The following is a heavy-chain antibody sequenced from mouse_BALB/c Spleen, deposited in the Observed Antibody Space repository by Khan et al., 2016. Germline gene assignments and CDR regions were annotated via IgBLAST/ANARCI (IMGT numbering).Heavy chain of an antibody. V-gene: IGHV14-4*02. CDR1: GFNIKDYY. CDR2: IDPENGDT. J-gene: IGHJ3*01. Sequence: VQLQQPGAELVRSGASVKLSCTASGFNIKDYYMHWVKQRPEQGLEWIGWIDPENGDTEYAPKFQGKATMTADTSSNPAYLQLSSLTSEDTAVYYCNAGFAYWGQGTLVTVSA. CDR3: NAGFAY.